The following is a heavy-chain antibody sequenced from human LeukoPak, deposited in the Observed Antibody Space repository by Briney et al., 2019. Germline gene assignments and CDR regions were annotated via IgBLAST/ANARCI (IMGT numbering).Heavy chain of an antibody. CDR1: GGTFSSYA. J-gene: IGHJ6*02. D-gene: IGHD2-2*01. V-gene: IGHV1-69*01. CDR2: IIPIFGTA. Sequence: SVKVPCKASGGTFSSYAISWVRQAPGQGLEWMGGIIPIFGTANYAQKFQGRVTITADESTSTAYMELSSLRSEDTAVYYCARFDIVVVPANHYYGMDVWGQGTTVTVSS. CDR3: ARFDIVVVPANHYYGMDV.